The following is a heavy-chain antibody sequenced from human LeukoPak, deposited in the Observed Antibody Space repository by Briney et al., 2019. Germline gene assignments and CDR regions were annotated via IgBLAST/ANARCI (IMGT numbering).Heavy chain of an antibody. CDR1: GFTFSDYY. CDR2: ISSSGSTI. CDR3: AKSDDSSGYGWGFVRPATNYYYYGMDV. J-gene: IGHJ6*02. Sequence: GGSLRLSCAASGFTFSDYYMSWIRQAPGKGLEWVSYISSSGSTIYYADSVKGRFTISRDNAKNSLYLQMNSLRAEDTAVYYCAKSDDSSGYGWGFVRPATNYYYYGMDVWGQGTTVTVSS. D-gene: IGHD3-22*01. V-gene: IGHV3-11*01.